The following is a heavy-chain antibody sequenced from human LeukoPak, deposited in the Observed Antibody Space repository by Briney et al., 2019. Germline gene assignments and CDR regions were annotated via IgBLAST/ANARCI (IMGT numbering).Heavy chain of an antibody. CDR1: GFTFSSYT. V-gene: IGHV3-21*04. CDR3: AKDISLIAAAVQGGY. Sequence: GGSLRLSCAASGFTFSSYTMNWVRQAPGKGLEWVSSISSTSSYIYYADSVKGRFTISRDNSKNTLYLQMNSLRAEDTAVYYCAKDISLIAAAVQGGYWGQGTLVTVSS. CDR2: ISSTSSYI. D-gene: IGHD6-13*01. J-gene: IGHJ4*02.